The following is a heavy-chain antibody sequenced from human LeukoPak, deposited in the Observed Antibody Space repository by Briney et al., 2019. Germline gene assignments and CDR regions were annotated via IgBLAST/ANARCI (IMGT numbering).Heavy chain of an antibody. CDR3: ARDHALVGATGVCDY. CDR2: IKQDGSET. V-gene: IGHV3-7*03. J-gene: IGHJ4*02. D-gene: IGHD1-26*01. Sequence: GGSLRLSCAVSGFTSSNYWMSWVRQAPGKGLEWVANIKQDGSETHYVDSLKGRFTISRDNAKNSLYLQINSLRAEDTAVYYCARDHALVGATGVCDYWGQGTLVTVSS. CDR1: GFTSSNYW.